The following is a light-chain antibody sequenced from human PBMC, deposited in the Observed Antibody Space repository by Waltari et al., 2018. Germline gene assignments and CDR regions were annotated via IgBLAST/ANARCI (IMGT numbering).Light chain of an antibody. V-gene: IGKV3-11*01. CDR1: QSVHNY. CDR3: QQRRAWPLT. CDR2: DVS. J-gene: IGKJ4*01. Sequence: DIVLTQSPAILSLSPGERASLSCRASQSVHNYFAWYQQKPGQAPRLLIYDVSNRATDIPARFSGSGFATDFTLTISSLEPEDFAVYYCQQRRAWPLTFGGGTKVEIK.